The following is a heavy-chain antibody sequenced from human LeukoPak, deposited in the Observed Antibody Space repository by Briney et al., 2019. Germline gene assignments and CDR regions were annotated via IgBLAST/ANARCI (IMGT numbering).Heavy chain of an antibody. CDR1: GYTFTGYY. Sequence: ASVKVSCKASGYTFTGYYMHWVRQAPGQGLEWMGRINPNSGGTNYAQKFQGRVTMTRDTSISTAYMELSRLRSEDTAVYYCARGYLPAAIGSYFDYWGQGTLVTVSS. D-gene: IGHD2-2*02. CDR3: ARGYLPAAIGSYFDY. V-gene: IGHV1-2*06. J-gene: IGHJ4*02. CDR2: INPNSGGT.